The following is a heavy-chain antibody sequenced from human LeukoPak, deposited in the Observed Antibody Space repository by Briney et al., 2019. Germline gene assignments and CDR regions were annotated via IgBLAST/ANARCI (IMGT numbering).Heavy chain of an antibody. V-gene: IGHV3-21*01. Sequence: GGSLRLSCAASGFTFSSYSMNWVRQAPGKGLEWVSSISSSSSYIYYADSVKGRFTISRDNAKNSLYLQMNSLSAEDTAVYYCARVSSVAATLWADYYYYGMDVWGQGSTVTVSS. CDR1: GFTFSSYS. CDR2: ISSSSSYI. D-gene: IGHD2-15*01. J-gene: IGHJ6*02. CDR3: ARVSSVAATLWADYYYYGMDV.